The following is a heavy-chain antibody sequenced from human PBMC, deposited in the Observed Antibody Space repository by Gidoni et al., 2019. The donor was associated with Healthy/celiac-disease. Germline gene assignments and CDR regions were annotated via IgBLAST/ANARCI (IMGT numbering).Heavy chain of an antibody. V-gene: IGHV3-13*04. CDR1: GFPFSSYD. CDR3: ARDRNYYGSGSYPASSGMDV. D-gene: IGHD3-10*01. Sequence: ELQLVESGGGLVQPGGSLRLSCAASGFPFSSYDMHWVRQATGKGWEWVSAIGPAGDTYYPGSVKGRFTISRENAKNSLYLQMNSLRAGDTAVYYCARDRNYYGSGSYPASSGMDVWGQGTTVTVSS. CDR2: IGPAGDT. J-gene: IGHJ6*02.